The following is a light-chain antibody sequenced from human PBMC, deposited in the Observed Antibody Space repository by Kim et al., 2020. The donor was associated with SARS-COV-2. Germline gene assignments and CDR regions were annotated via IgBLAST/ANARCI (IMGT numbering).Light chain of an antibody. CDR1: QGIASW. CDR2: AAS. J-gene: IGKJ5*01. Sequence: DVQMTQSPSSVSASVGDTVTITCRASQGIASWLAWYQQKPGKAPKLLIYAASALQNGVPSRFSGSGSGREFTLTISSLQPEDVATYFCQQSNKFPITFGQGTRLEIK. CDR3: QQSNKFPIT. V-gene: IGKV1-12*01.